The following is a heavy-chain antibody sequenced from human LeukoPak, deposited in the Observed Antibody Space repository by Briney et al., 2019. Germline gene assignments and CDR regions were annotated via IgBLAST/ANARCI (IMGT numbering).Heavy chain of an antibody. CDR2: IIPILGIA. Sequence: SVKVSCKASGGTFSSYAISWVRQAPGQGLEWMGRIIPILGIANYAQKFQGRVTITADKSTSTAYMELSSLRSEDTAVYYCARDQVIVVVMCYYYYGMDVWGQGTTVTVSS. CDR3: ARDQVIVVVMCYYYYGMDV. J-gene: IGHJ6*02. CDR1: GGTFSSYA. D-gene: IGHD3-22*01. V-gene: IGHV1-69*04.